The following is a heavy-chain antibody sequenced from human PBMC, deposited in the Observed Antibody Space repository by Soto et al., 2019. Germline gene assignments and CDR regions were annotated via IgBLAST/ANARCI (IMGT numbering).Heavy chain of an antibody. Sequence: GESLKISCKGSGYSFSSYWIGWGRQIPWKGLEWMGIIYPGDSDTRYSPSFQGQVTISADKSISTAYLQWSSLKASDTAMYYCARLGLGVGATPDHVCGMDVWGQGTTVTVSS. CDR3: ARLGLGVGATPDHVCGMDV. D-gene: IGHD1-26*01. J-gene: IGHJ6*02. CDR1: GYSFSSYW. CDR2: IYPGDSDT. V-gene: IGHV5-51*01.